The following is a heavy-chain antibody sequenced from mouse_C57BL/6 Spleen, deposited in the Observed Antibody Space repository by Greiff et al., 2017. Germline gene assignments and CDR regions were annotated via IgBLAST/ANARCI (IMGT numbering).Heavy chain of an antibody. J-gene: IGHJ3*01. Sequence: QVQLQQSGPELVKPGASVKLSCKASGYTFTSSDINWVQQRPGKGLEWIGWIYPRDGSTKYNEKFKGTAPLTVDTSSRTAYMKLHSLTSDDSAVYFCARGGSIPAWFADWGQGTLVTVSA. CDR3: ARGGSIPAWFAD. V-gene: IGHV1-85*01. CDR1: GYTFTSSD. CDR2: IYPRDGST. D-gene: IGHD2-10*02.